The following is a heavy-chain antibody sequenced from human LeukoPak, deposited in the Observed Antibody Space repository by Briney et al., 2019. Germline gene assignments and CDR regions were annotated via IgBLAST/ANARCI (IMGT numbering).Heavy chain of an antibody. D-gene: IGHD3-16*02. CDR1: GGSFSGYY. V-gene: IGHV4-34*01. J-gene: IGHJ5*02. Sequence: SETLSLTCAVYGGSFSGYYWSWIRQPPGKGLEWIGEINHSGSTNYNPSLKSRVTISVDTSKNQFSLKLSSVTAADTPVYYCARGKNDDYDYVWGSYRRRGVWFDPWGQGTLVTVSS. CDR3: ARGKNDDYDYVWGSYRRRGVWFDP. CDR2: INHSGST.